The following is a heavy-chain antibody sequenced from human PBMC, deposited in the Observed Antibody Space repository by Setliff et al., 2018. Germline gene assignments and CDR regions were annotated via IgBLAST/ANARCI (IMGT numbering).Heavy chain of an antibody. D-gene: IGHD1-1*01. CDR2: VYYSGLT. Sequence: AETLSLTCNVSGDSISGTYYWSWIRQPPGKGLEFIGYVYYSGLTNYDPSLKCRVSISVDTSKNQLSLTLSSVTAADTAVYYCVREGYSEYFQDWGRGTRVTVSS. CDR3: VREGYSEYFQD. V-gene: IGHV4-59*01. J-gene: IGHJ1*01. CDR1: GDSISGTYY.